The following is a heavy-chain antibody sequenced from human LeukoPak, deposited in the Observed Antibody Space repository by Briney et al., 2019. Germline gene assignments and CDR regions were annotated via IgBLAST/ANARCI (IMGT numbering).Heavy chain of an antibody. CDR1: GGSISSYY. V-gene: IGHV4-4*07. Sequence: SETLSLTCTVSGGSISSYYWSWIRQPAGKGLEWIGRIYTSGSTNYNPSLKSRVTMSVDTSKNQFSLKLSSVTAADTAVYYCARVGGGINYYYYGMDVWGQGTTVTVSS. D-gene: IGHD2-15*01. CDR3: ARVGGGINYYYYGMDV. J-gene: IGHJ6*02. CDR2: IYTSGST.